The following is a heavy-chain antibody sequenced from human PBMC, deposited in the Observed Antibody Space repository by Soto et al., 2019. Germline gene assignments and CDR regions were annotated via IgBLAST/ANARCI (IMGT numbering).Heavy chain of an antibody. CDR2: INHSGST. J-gene: IGHJ5*02. V-gene: IGHV4-34*01. Sequence: SETLSLTCAVYGGSFSGYYWSWIRQPPGKGLEWIGEINHSGSTNYNPSLKSRVTISVDTSKNQFSLKLSSVTAADTAVYYCARGREYYDILTGYYTNNWSDPWGQGTLVTVSS. CDR3: ARGREYYDILTGYYTNNWSDP. D-gene: IGHD3-9*01. CDR1: GGSFSGYY.